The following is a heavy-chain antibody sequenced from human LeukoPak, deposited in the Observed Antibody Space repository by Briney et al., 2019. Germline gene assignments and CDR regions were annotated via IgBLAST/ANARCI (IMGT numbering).Heavy chain of an antibody. CDR2: ISGSGGST. CDR1: GFTFSSYA. CDR3: AKLSYYCSSTSCRYFQH. D-gene: IGHD2-2*01. V-gene: IGHV3-23*01. J-gene: IGHJ1*01. Sequence: GGSLRLSCAGSGFTFSSYAMSWVRQAPGKGLEWVSAISGSGGSTYYADSVKGRFTISRDNSKNTLYLQMNSLRAEDTAVYYCAKLSYYCSSTSCRYFQHWGQGTLVTVSS.